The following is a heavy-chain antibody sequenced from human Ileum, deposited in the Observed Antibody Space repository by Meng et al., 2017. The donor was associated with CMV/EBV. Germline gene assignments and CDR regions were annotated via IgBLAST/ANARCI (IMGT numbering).Heavy chain of an antibody. CDR3: ARGVRYGSGKKYFDS. V-gene: IGHV1-8*03. CDR1: GYTFTSHD. J-gene: IGHJ4*02. D-gene: IGHD3-10*01. CDR2: MNPNSGNT. Sequence: SGYTFTSHDINWVRQATGKGLEWMGWMNPNSGNTGYAQKFQGRVTITRNTSISTAYMELSSLRSEDTAVYYCARGVRYGSGKKYFDSWGQGTLVTVSS.